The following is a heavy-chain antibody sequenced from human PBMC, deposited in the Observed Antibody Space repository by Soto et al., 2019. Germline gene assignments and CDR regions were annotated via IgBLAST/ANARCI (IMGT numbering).Heavy chain of an antibody. CDR1: GFTFSSYA. V-gene: IGHV3-30-3*01. CDR3: ARDRGDGYNCYFDY. CDR2: ISYDGSNK. Sequence: QVQLVESGGGVVQPGRSLRLSCAASGFTFSSYAMHWVRQAPGKGLEWVAVISYDGSNKYYADSVKGRFTISRDNSKNTLYLQMNSLRAEDTAVYYCARDRGDGYNCYFDYWGQGTLVTVSS. D-gene: IGHD5-12*01. J-gene: IGHJ4*02.